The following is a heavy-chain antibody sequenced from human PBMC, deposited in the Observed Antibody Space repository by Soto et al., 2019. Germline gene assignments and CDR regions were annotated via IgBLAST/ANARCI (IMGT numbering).Heavy chain of an antibody. V-gene: IGHV1-18*01. D-gene: IGHD3-22*01. Sequence: ASVKVSCKASGYTFTSYGISWVRQAPGQGLEWMGWISAYNGNTNYAQKLQGRVTMTTDASTSTAYMELRSLRSDDTAVYYCAREAENYYDSRFDDYWGQGTLVTVSS. CDR3: AREAENYYDSRFDDY. CDR2: ISAYNGNT. J-gene: IGHJ4*02. CDR1: GYTFTSYG.